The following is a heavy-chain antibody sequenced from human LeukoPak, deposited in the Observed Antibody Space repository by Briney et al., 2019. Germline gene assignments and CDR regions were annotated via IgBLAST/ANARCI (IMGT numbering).Heavy chain of an antibody. CDR2: ISSGSSYI. CDR3: ARGGSNDD. V-gene: IGHV3-21*01. CDR1: GFTFSSYG. D-gene: IGHD3-16*01. J-gene: IGHJ4*02. Sequence: GGSLRLSCAASGFTFSSYGMNWVRQAPGKGLEWVPSISSGSSYIYYADSVTGRFTISRDNAKNSLFLQMNSLRAEDTAVYYCARGGSNDDWGQGTLVTVSS.